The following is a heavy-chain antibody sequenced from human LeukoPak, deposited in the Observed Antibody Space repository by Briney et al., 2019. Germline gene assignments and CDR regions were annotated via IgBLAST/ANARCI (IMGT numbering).Heavy chain of an antibody. CDR2: ISWNSGSI. J-gene: IGHJ4*02. CDR1: GFTFDDYA. V-gene: IGHV3-9*01. CDR3: AKAEGWFFDY. D-gene: IGHD2-15*01. Sequence: PGGSLRLSCAASGFTFDDYAMHWVRQAPGKGLEWVSGISWNSGSIGCADSVKGRFTISRDNAKNSLYLQMNSLRAEDTALYYCAKAEGWFFDYWGQGTLVTVSS.